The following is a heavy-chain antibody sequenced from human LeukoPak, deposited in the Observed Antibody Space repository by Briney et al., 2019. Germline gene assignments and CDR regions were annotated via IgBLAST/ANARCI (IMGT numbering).Heavy chain of an antibody. D-gene: IGHD3-3*02. CDR3: ARVAFLEWQYLYYFDY. CDR1: GFTFSSYS. Sequence: GGSLRLSCAASGFTFSSYSMNWVRQAPGKGLEWVSSISSSRSYIYYADSVKGRFTISRDNAKNSLYLQMNSLRAEDTAVYYCARVAFLEWQYLYYFDYWGQGTLVTVSS. J-gene: IGHJ4*02. CDR2: ISSSRSYI. V-gene: IGHV3-21*01.